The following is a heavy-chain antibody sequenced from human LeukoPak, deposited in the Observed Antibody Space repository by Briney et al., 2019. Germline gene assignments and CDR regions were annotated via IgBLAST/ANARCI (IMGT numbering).Heavy chain of an antibody. V-gene: IGHV3-74*01. CDR1: GLTFSSSW. D-gene: IGHD1-1*01. Sequence: GGSLRLSCVASGLTFSSSWMHWVRQAPGKGLVWVSRINPDGRSTNYADSVRGRFTISRDNAKNTLYLQMNSLGDEDTAVYYCARGANNWEGSDYWGQGTLVTVSP. CDR3: ARGANNWEGSDY. J-gene: IGHJ4*02. CDR2: INPDGRST.